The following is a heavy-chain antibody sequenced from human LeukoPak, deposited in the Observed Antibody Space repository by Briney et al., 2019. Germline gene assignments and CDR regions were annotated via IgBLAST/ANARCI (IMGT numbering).Heavy chain of an antibody. CDR1: GGSFSGYY. V-gene: IGHV4-34*01. Sequence: SETLSLTCAVYGGSFSGYYWSWIRQPPGKGLEWVGEINHSGSTNYNPSLKSRVTISVDTSKNQFSLKLSSVTAADTAVYYCARGPRGSYRPYFDHWGQGTLVTVSS. J-gene: IGHJ4*02. D-gene: IGHD1-26*01. CDR3: ARGPRGSYRPYFDH. CDR2: INHSGST.